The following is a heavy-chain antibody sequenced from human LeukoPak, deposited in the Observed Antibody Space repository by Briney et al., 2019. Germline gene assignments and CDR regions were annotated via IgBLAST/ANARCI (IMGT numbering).Heavy chain of an antibody. V-gene: IGHV1-2*02. D-gene: IGHD6-19*01. CDR1: GYTFTGYY. CDR2: INPNSGGT. J-gene: IGHJ6*02. CDR3: ARVGIAVAGGLLYYYSMDV. Sequence: ASVKVSCKASGYTFTGYYMHWVRQAPGQGLEWMGWINPNSGGTNYAQKFQGRVTMTRDTSISTAYMELSRLRSDDTAVYYCARVGIAVAGGLLYYYSMDVWGQGTTVTVSS.